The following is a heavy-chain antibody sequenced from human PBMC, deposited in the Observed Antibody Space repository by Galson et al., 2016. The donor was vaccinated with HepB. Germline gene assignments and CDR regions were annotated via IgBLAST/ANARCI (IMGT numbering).Heavy chain of an antibody. D-gene: IGHD7-27*01. CDR1: GFILSNNW. CDR2: VNEDGSRV. Sequence: SLRLSCAASGFILSNNWMHWVRQAPGKGLVWVARVNEDGSRVDHADSVRGRFSISRDIAKNTLYLQMNSLRVDDTAVYYRSRDFTGARDSWGRGTLVTVSS. J-gene: IGHJ4*02. CDR3: SRDFTGARDS. V-gene: IGHV3-74*01.